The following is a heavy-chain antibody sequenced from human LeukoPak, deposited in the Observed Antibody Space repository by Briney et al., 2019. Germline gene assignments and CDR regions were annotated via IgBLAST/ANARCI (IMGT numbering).Heavy chain of an antibody. CDR1: GFTFSSYS. Sequence: PGGSLRLSCAASGFTFSSYSMNWVRQAPGKGLEWVSSISSSSSYVYYADSVKGRFTISRDNSKNTLYLQMNSLRAEDTAVYYCATDMVRGVIVSDYWGQGTLVTVSS. V-gene: IGHV3-21*01. CDR3: ATDMVRGVIVSDY. CDR2: ISSSSSYV. J-gene: IGHJ4*02. D-gene: IGHD3-10*01.